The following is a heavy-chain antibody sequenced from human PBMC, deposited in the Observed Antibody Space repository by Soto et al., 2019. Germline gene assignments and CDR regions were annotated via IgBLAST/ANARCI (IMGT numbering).Heavy chain of an antibody. CDR1: GGSFSGYY. D-gene: IGHD3-10*01. V-gene: IGHV4-34*01. J-gene: IGHJ4*02. CDR3: ARDKITDLFDY. CDR2: INHSGST. Sequence: QVQLQQWGAGLLKPSETLSLTCAVYGGSFSGYYWTWIRQPPGTGLEWIGEINHSGSTNYNPSLKSRVTISVDTAKNQFSLKLTSVTARDTAVYYCARDKITDLFDYWGQGTLVTVSS.